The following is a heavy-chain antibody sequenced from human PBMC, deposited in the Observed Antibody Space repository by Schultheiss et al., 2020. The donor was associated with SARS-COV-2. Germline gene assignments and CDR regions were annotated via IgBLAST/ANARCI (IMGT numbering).Heavy chain of an antibody. V-gene: IGHV3-49*04. CDR1: GFTFGDYA. CDR2: IRSKAYGGTT. CDR3: TTGRVGATAIDY. Sequence: GGSLRLSCTASGFTFGDYAMSWVRQAPGKGLEWVGFIRSKAYGGTTEYAASVKGRFTISRDDSKSIAYLQMNSLKTEDTAVYYCTTGRVGATAIDYWGQGTLVTVSS. J-gene: IGHJ4*02. D-gene: IGHD1-26*01.